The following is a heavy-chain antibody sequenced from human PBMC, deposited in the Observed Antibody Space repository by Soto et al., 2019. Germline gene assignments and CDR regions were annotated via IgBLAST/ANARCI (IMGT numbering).Heavy chain of an antibody. CDR1: GGSISSSSYY. CDR2: IYYSGST. CDR3: ARHKAARPGGGYYYYGMDV. V-gene: IGHV4-39*01. Sequence: PSETLSLTCTVSGGSISSSSYYWGWIRPPPGKGLEWIGSIYYSGSTYYNPSLKSRVTISVDTSKNQFSLKLSSVTAADTAVYYCARHKAARPGGGYYYYGMDVWGQGTTVTVSS. J-gene: IGHJ6*02. D-gene: IGHD6-6*01.